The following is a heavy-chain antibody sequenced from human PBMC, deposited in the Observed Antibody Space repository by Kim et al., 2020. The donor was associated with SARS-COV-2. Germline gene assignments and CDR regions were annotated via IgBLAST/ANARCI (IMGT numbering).Heavy chain of an antibody. CDR3: ARLGVAVPRRGFDY. Sequence: SETLSLTCTVSGGSISSSSYYWGWIRQPPGKGLEWIGSIYYSGSTYYNPSLKSRVTISVDTSKNQFSLKLSSVTAADTAVYYCARLGVAVPRRGFDYWGQGTLVTVSS. CDR2: IYYSGST. D-gene: IGHD6-19*01. CDR1: GGSISSSSYY. J-gene: IGHJ4*02. V-gene: IGHV4-39*01.